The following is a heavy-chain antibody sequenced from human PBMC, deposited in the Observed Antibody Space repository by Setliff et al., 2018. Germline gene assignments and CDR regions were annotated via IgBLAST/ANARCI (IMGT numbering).Heavy chain of an antibody. D-gene: IGHD2-15*01. CDR3: ERLVRHCTRISCQRTSEADL. J-gene: IGHJ5*02. CDR2: ISAYNGDT. CDR1: GYTFTSYG. Sequence: ASVKVSCKASGYTFTSYGISWVRQAPGQGLEWMGWISAYNGDTNYAQKLQGRVTMTTDTSTSTAYMELRSLRSDDTAVYYCERLVRHCTRISCQRTSEADLWGQGTQVTVSS. V-gene: IGHV1-18*01.